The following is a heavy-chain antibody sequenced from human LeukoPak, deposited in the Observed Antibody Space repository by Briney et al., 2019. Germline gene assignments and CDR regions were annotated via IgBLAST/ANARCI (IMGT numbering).Heavy chain of an antibody. J-gene: IGHJ4*02. CDR2: IYYSGNT. CDR3: ARGLRGYSYGWDY. Sequence: SETLSLTCTVSGGSINNYYWSWIRQPPEKGLEWIGYIYYSGNTDYSPSLKSRVTISVDTFKNHFSLKLSSVTAADTAVYYCARGLRGYSYGWDYWGQGTLVTVSS. V-gene: IGHV4-59*01. D-gene: IGHD5-18*01. CDR1: GGSINNYY.